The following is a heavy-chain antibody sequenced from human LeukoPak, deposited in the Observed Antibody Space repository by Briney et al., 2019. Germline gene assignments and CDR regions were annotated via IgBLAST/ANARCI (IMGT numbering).Heavy chain of an antibody. D-gene: IGHD2-15*01. CDR3: ARDGYCSGGSCHRDNWFDP. CDR1: GYTFTTYG. CDR2: ISAYNGNT. J-gene: IGHJ5*02. Sequence: ASVKVSCKASGYTFTTYGISWVRQAPGQGLEWMGWISAYNGNTNYAQKLQGRVTMTTDTSTSTAYMELRSLRSDDTAVYYCARDGYCSGGSCHRDNWFDPWGQGTLVTVSS. V-gene: IGHV1-18*04.